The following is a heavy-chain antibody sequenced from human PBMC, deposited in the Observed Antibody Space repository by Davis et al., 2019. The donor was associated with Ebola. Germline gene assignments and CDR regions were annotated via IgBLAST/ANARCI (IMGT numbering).Heavy chain of an antibody. CDR2: IKSKTDGGTT. V-gene: IGHV3-15*01. D-gene: IGHD2-2*01. Sequence: GGSLRLSCAASGFTFSSYEINWVRQAPGKGLEWVGRIKSKTDGGTTDYAAPVKGRFTISRDDSKNTLYLQMNSLKTEDSAVYYCTADVVPAATRGVYYYYYYMDVWGKGTTVTVSS. CDR1: GFTFSSYE. J-gene: IGHJ6*03. CDR3: TADVVPAATRGVYYYYYYMDV.